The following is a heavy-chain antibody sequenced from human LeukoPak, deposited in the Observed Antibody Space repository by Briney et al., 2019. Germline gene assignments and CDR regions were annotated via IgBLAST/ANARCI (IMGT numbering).Heavy chain of an antibody. CDR1: GFTFTSYS. J-gene: IGHJ6*03. CDR2: ISGSGGST. D-gene: IGHD2-15*01. Sequence: GGSLRLSCAASGFTFTSYSMNWVRQAPGKGLEWVSAISGSGGSTYYADSVKGRFTISRDNSKSTLYLQMNNLRADDTAVYYCAKVLLRALDYMDVWGKGTTVTVSS. V-gene: IGHV3-23*01. CDR3: AKVLLRALDYMDV.